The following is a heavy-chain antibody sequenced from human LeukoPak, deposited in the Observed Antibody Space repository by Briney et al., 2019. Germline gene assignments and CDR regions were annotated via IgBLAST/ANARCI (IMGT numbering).Heavy chain of an antibody. CDR1: GYTFTSYA. CDR2: INAGNGNT. D-gene: IGHD3-3*01. J-gene: IGHJ3*02. Sequence: GASVKVSCKASGYTFTSYAMHWVRQAPGQRLEWMGWINAGNGNTKYSQKFQGRVTITRDTSASTAYMELSRLRSDDTAVYYCANAAGHYDFWSGYYGRDAFDIWGQGTMVTVSS. V-gene: IGHV1-3*01. CDR3: ANAAGHYDFWSGYYGRDAFDI.